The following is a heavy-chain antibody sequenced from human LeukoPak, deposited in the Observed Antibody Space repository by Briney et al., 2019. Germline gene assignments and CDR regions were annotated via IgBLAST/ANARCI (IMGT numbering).Heavy chain of an antibody. J-gene: IGHJ4*02. D-gene: IGHD3-16*01. V-gene: IGHV3-53*01. CDR3: ARARNGGDFDY. CDR2: IYSGGST. CDR1: GFTVSSNY. Sequence: QPGGSLRLSCAASGFTVSSNYMSWVRQAPGKGLEWVSVIYSGGSTYYADSVKGRFTITRDNSKNTLYLQMNSLRAEDTAVYYCARARNGGDFDYWGQGTLVTVSS.